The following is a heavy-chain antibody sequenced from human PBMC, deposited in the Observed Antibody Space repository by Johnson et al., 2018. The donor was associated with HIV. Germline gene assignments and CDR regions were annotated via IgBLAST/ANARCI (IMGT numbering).Heavy chain of an antibody. CDR2: IFSGGST. CDR3: TTSGRRDGYNYAGDAFDI. V-gene: IGHV3-66*01. D-gene: IGHD5-24*01. CDR1: GFTVSGNY. J-gene: IGHJ3*02. Sequence: VQLVESGGGLVQPGGSLRLSCAASGFTVSGNYMTWVRQAPGKGLEWVSVIFSGGSTYYAGFVKGRFTISRDNSKNTLYLQMNSPKTDDTAVYYCTTSGRRDGYNYAGDAFDIWGQGTMVTVSS.